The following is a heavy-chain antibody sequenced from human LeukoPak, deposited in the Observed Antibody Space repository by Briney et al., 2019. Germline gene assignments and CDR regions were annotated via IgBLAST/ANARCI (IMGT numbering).Heavy chain of an antibody. J-gene: IGHJ4*02. CDR2: IIPIFGIA. V-gene: IGHV1-69*04. Sequence: ASVMVSCKASGGTFSSYAISWVRQAPGQGLEWMGRIIPIFGIANYAQKFQGRVTITADKSTSTAYMELSSLRSEDTAVYYCARERGTYYYDSSGYYSWGQGTLVTVSS. CDR1: GGTFSSYA. D-gene: IGHD3-22*01. CDR3: ARERGTYYYDSSGYYS.